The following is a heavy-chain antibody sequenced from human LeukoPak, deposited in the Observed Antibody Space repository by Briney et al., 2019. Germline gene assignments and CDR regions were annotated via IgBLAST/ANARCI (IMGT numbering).Heavy chain of an antibody. J-gene: IGHJ4*02. V-gene: IGHV1-2*04. CDR3: ARGEYGDYYFDY. D-gene: IGHD4-17*01. CDR1: GYTFNGYY. CDR2: INPNSGGT. Sequence: ASVKVSCKPSGYTFNGYYMHWVRQAPGQGLEWMGWINPNSGGTNYAQKFQGWVTMTRDTSISTAYMELSRLRSDDTAVYYCARGEYGDYYFDYWGQGTLVTVSS.